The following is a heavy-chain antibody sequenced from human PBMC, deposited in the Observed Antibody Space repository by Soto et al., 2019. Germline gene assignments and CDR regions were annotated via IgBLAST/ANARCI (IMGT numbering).Heavy chain of an antibody. CDR1: GFTFSDYY. J-gene: IGHJ4*02. D-gene: IGHD6-6*01. CDR3: AGQYSSSSVEF. V-gene: IGHV3-11*01. CDR2: ISSGAITI. Sequence: QEQLVESGGGLVKPGGSLRLSCAASGFTFSDYYMNWIRQAPGKGLEWVSYISSGAITIYYADSVKGRFTISRDNAKNSLYLQMNSLRAEDTAVYYCAGQYSSSSVEFWGQGTLVTVSS.